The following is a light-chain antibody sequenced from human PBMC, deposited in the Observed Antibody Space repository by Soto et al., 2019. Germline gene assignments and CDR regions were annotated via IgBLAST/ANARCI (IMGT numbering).Light chain of an antibody. CDR2: EDT. V-gene: IGLV2-23*01. Sequence: QSALTQPASVSGSPGQSITISCTGTSSDVGNYNLGSWYQQHPGKAPKLMIYEDTKRPSGVSNRFSGSKSGDTASLTISGLHAEDDADYYCCSHAPSTPIQIFGGGTNLTVL. CDR1: SSDVGNYNL. CDR3: CSHAPSTPIQI. J-gene: IGLJ2*01.